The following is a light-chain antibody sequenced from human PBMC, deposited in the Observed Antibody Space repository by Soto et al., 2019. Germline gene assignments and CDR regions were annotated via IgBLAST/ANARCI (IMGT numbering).Light chain of an antibody. J-gene: IGLJ1*01. Sequence: QSAPTQPASVSGSPGQSITISCTGTSRAIGSYNLVSWYQQHPGKAPKLMIYEVSERPSGVFNRFSGSKSGDTASLTISGLQAEDEADYYCCSYAGSYVFGSGTKLTVL. V-gene: IGLV2-23*02. CDR1: SRAIGSYNL. CDR3: CSYAGSYV. CDR2: EVS.